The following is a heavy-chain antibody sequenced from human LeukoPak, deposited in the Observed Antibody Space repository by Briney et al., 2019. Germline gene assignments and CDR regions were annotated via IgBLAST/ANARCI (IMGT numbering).Heavy chain of an antibody. CDR3: ARDGFGYSYGYYFDY. J-gene: IGHJ4*02. CDR1: GSAISSYY. D-gene: IGHD5-18*01. V-gene: IGHV4-4*07. Sequence: SETLSLTCTVSGSAISSYYWSWIRQPAGKGLEWIGRIYTSGSTNYNPSLKSRVTMSVDTSKNQFSLKLSSVTAADTAVYYCARDGFGYSYGYYFDYWGQGTLVTVSS. CDR2: IYTSGST.